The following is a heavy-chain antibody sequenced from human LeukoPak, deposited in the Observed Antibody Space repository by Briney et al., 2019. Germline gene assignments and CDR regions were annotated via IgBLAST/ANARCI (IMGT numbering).Heavy chain of an antibody. D-gene: IGHD1-14*01. CDR2: INHSGST. V-gene: IGHV4-34*01. Sequence: PSETLSLTCAVYGGSFSGYYWSWIRQPPGKGLEWIGEINHSGSTNYNPSLKSRVTMSVDTSKNQLSLKLTSVTAADTAVYYCAREPISKADAFDIWGQGTMVTVSS. CDR3: AREPISKADAFDI. CDR1: GGSFSGYY. J-gene: IGHJ3*02.